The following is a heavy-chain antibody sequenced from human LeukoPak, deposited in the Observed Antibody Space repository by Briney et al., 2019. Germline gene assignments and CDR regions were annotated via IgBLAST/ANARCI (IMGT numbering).Heavy chain of an antibody. J-gene: IGHJ4*02. CDR2: INYSGNT. CDR3: ARTLSGYSYGLLDY. CDR1: GGSISSDY. D-gene: IGHD5-18*01. V-gene: IGHV4-59*08. Sequence: KSSETLSLTCTVSGGSISSDYWSWIRQPPGKGLEWIGHINYSGNTNNNPSLKSRVTISVDTSKNQFSLNLSSMTAADTAMYYCARTLSGYSYGLLDYWGQGTLVTVSS.